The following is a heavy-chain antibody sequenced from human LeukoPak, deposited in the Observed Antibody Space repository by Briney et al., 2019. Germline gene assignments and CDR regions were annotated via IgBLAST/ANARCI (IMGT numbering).Heavy chain of an antibody. V-gene: IGHV3-23*01. CDR3: ATDSSDGYFVRANWFDP. CDR1: GFTISSYA. J-gene: IGHJ5*02. Sequence: PGGSLRLSCAASGFTISSYAMSWVRQAPGKGLEWVSAISGSGGSTYYADSVKGRFTISRDNSKNTLYLQMNSLRAEDTAVYYCATDSSDGYFVRANWFDPWGQGTLVTVSS. D-gene: IGHD5-24*01. CDR2: ISGSGGST.